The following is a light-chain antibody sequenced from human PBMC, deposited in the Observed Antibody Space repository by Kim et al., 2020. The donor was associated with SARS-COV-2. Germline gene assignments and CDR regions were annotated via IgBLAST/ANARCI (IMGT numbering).Light chain of an antibody. CDR3: QSYDSSLSAWV. V-gene: IGLV1-40*01. J-gene: IGLJ3*02. CDR2: GNN. CDR1: RIGAGHD. Sequence: QSVLTQPPSVSGAPGQRVTISCSRIGAGHDVQWYKQLPGTPPKLLIYGNNIRPSGVPDRVSGSKSGTSASLAITGLQADDEADYYCQSYDSSLSAWVFGGGTQLTVL.